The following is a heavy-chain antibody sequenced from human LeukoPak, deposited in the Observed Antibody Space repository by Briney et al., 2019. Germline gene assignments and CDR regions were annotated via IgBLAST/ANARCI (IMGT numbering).Heavy chain of an antibody. D-gene: IGHD5-12*01. J-gene: IGHJ4*02. Sequence: GESLKISCKGSGYSFTSYWIGWMRQMPGKGLEFLGIIYPHDSSTIYSPSFQGQVTVSVDKSITTAYLQLNSLKSSDTGMYYCARVDRRGYSDYTAILPDYWGQGTLVTVSS. CDR3: ARVDRRGYSDYTAILPDY. CDR1: GYSFTSYW. CDR2: IYPHDSST. V-gene: IGHV5-51*01.